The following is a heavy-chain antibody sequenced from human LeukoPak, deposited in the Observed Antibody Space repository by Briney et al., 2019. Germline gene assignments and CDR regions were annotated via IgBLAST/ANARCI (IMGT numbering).Heavy chain of an antibody. J-gene: IGHJ4*02. D-gene: IGHD1-7*01. V-gene: IGHV6-1*01. Sequence: SQTLSLTCAISGDSISSNSAAWNWIWQSPSRGLEWLGRTYYRSKWYNDYAPSVKSRIAINPDTSKNQFSLHLNSVTPEDTAVYYCARDSGNYSPYFDQWGQGTLVTVSS. CDR3: ARDSGNYSPYFDQ. CDR2: TYYRSKWYN. CDR1: GDSISSNSAA.